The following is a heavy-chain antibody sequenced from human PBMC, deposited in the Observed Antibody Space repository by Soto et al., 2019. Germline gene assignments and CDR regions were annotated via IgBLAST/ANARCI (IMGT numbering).Heavy chain of an antibody. D-gene: IGHD3-3*01. CDR1: GFTVSSNY. CDR3: ARDKLGVVDPSYYYYYMDV. CDR2: IYSGGST. V-gene: IGHV3-53*01. J-gene: IGHJ6*03. Sequence: GGSLRLSCAASGFTVSSNYMSWVRQAPGKGLEWVSVIYSGGSTYYADSVKGRFTISRDNSKNTLYLQMNSLRAEDTAVYYCARDKLGVVDPSYYYYYMDVWGKGTTVTVSS.